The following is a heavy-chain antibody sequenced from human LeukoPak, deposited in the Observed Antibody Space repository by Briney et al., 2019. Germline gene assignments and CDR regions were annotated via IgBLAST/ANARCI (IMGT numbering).Heavy chain of an antibody. V-gene: IGHV3-21*01. CDR2: ISSSSNYI. CDR1: GFTFSSYT. J-gene: IGHJ4*02. CDR3: ARGQGLQLKSGNDY. D-gene: IGHD5-24*01. Sequence: GSLGLSCAASGFTFSSYTMNWVRQAPGKGLEWVSSISSSSNYIYYADSVKGRFTISRDNAKNSLFLQMNSPRAEDTAVYYCARGQGLQLKSGNDYWGQGTLVTVS.